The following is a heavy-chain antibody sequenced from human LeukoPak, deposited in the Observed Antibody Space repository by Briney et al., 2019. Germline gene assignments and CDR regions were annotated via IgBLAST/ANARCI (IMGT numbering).Heavy chain of an antibody. J-gene: IGHJ4*02. CDR2: IKQAGSEN. D-gene: IGHD5-12*01. Sequence: PGGSLRLSCAASGFIFSSYWMTWVRQAPGKGLEWVANIKQAGSENSYVDSVKGRFTISRDNAKNSLYLQMNSLRAEDRAVYYCAKDLADRVAAPFDYWGQGTLVTVSS. CDR1: GFIFSSYW. CDR3: AKDLADRVAAPFDY. V-gene: IGHV3-7*01.